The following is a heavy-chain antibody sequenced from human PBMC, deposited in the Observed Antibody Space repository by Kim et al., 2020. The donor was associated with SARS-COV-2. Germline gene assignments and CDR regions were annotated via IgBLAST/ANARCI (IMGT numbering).Heavy chain of an antibody. J-gene: IGHJ6*02. CDR1: GYTFTSYG. V-gene: IGHV1-18*01. Sequence: ASVKVSCKASGYTFTSYGISWVRQAPGQGLEWMGWISAYNGNTNYAQKLQGRVTMTTDTSTSTAYMELRSLRSDDTAVYYCARSRMAVAAERFFYYYGMDVWGQGTTVTVSS. D-gene: IGHD6-19*01. CDR3: ARSRMAVAAERFFYYYGMDV. CDR2: ISAYNGNT.